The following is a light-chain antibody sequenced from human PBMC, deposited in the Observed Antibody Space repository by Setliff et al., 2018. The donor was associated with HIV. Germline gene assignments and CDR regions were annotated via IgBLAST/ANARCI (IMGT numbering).Light chain of an antibody. CDR3: SSFAGRLHV. V-gene: IGLV2-11*01. CDR1: SSDVGSYNY. CDR2: DVT. Sequence: QSVLTQPRSVSGSPGQSVTIPCTGTSSDVGSYNYVTWYQQHPGKVPKLMIYDVTRRPSGFPDRFSGSRSGNTASLTISGLQAEDEADYYCSSFAGRLHVFGTGTKVTVL. J-gene: IGLJ1*01.